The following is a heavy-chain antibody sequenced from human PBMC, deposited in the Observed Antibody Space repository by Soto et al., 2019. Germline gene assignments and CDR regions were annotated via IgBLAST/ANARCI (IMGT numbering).Heavy chain of an antibody. Sequence: PGGSLRLSCAASGFTFSSYAMHWVRQAPGKGLEWVAVISYDGSNKYYADSVKGRFTISRDNSKNTLYLQMNSLRAEDTAVYYCARGENYYDSPYGMDVWGQGTTVTAP. CDR3: ARGENYYDSPYGMDV. CDR2: ISYDGSNK. J-gene: IGHJ6*02. V-gene: IGHV3-30-3*01. D-gene: IGHD3-22*01. CDR1: GFTFSSYA.